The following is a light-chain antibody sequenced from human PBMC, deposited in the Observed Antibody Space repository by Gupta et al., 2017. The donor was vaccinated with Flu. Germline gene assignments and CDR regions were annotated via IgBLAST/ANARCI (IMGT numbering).Light chain of an antibody. Sequence: PGTRSVSPGEKATLSGRASQSVSRNINWYQQRPGKAPGLLSYGSSSRATGIPDRFSGSGSGTDFTLTISRLEPEDFAVYYCQQYESSPWTFGQGTKVE. CDR1: QSVSRN. CDR2: GSS. J-gene: IGKJ1*01. CDR3: QQYESSPWT. V-gene: IGKV3-20*01.